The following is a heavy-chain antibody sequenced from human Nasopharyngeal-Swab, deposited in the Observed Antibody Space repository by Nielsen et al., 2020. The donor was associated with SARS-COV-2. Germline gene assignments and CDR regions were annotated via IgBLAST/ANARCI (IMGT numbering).Heavy chain of an antibody. CDR2: IRWNSGRI. J-gene: IGHJ6*02. CDR3: ARTREDLGVVRPDYYYYGMDV. CDR1: GFTFDDYA. D-gene: IGHD3-3*01. V-gene: IGHV3-9*01. Sequence: SLKISCAASGFTFDDYAMHWVRQAPGKGLEWVSGIRWNSGRIGYADSVKCRFTISRDNDKNSLYLQMNSLRAEDTALYYCARTREDLGVVRPDYYYYGMDVWGQGTTLTFSS.